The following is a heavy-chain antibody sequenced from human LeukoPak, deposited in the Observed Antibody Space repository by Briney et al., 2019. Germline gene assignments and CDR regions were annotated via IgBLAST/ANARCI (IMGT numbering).Heavy chain of an antibody. CDR2: IGWNSGPI. D-gene: IGHD3-10*01. V-gene: IGHV3-9*01. Sequence: GGSLRLSCTAFGFTFDEYAMHWVRQTPGKGLEWVSGIGWNSGPIGYADSVKGRFTISRDNAKNSLYLHMNSLRTEDTAVYYCARTYYYGSGSRGNDAFDIWGQGAMVTVSS. CDR3: ARTYYYGSGSRGNDAFDI. CDR1: GFTFDEYA. J-gene: IGHJ3*02.